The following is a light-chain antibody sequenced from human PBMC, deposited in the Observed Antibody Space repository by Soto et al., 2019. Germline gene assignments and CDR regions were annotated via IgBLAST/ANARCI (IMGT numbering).Light chain of an antibody. CDR1: SSDVGGYNY. CDR2: DVS. V-gene: IGLV2-14*01. J-gene: IGLJ1*01. CDR3: NSYASSRYYV. Sequence: QSALTQPASVSGSPGQSITISCTGTSSDVGGYNYVSWYQQHPGKAPKLLIYDVSNRPSGVSNRFSGSKSGNTASLTISGLQAEDEDDYYCNSYASSRYYVFGTGTKLTVL.